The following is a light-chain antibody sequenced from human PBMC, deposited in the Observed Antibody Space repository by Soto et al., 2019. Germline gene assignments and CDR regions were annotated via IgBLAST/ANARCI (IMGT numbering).Light chain of an antibody. V-gene: IGKV3-11*01. CDR2: DAS. CDR3: QQRSNWPPAT. CDR1: QSISSY. J-gene: IGKJ2*01. Sequence: EIVLTQSPATLSLSPGERATLSCRTSQSISSYLAWYQQKPGQSPRLLIYDASNRATGIPARFSGSGSGTDFTLTIISLEPEAFAVYYCQQRSNWPPATFGQGTKLEIK.